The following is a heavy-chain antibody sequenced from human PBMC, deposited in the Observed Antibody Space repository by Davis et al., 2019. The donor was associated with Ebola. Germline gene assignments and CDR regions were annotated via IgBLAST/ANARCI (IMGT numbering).Heavy chain of an antibody. Sequence: SVKVSCKASGYTFTGYYMHWVRQAPGQGLEWMGGIIPIFGTANYAQKFQGRVTITADESTSTAYMELSRLRSDDTAVYYCARGGYSYGSTPDPYFDYWGQGSLVTVSS. D-gene: IGHD5-18*01. CDR1: GYTFTGYY. J-gene: IGHJ4*02. CDR3: ARGGYSYGSTPDPYFDY. V-gene: IGHV1-69*13. CDR2: IIPIFGTA.